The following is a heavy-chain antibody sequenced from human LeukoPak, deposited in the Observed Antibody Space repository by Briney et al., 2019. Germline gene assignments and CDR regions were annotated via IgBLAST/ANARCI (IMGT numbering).Heavy chain of an antibody. CDR3: ARGPNSGSDY. D-gene: IGHD6-6*01. CDR1: GGSFSGYY. V-gene: IGHV4-34*01. CDR2: INHSGST. Sequence: SETLSLTCAGYGGSFSGYYWSWIRQPPGKGLEWIGEINHSGSTNYNPSLKSRVTISVDTSKNQFSLKLSSVTAADTAVYYCARGPNSGSDYWGQGTLVTVSS. J-gene: IGHJ4*02.